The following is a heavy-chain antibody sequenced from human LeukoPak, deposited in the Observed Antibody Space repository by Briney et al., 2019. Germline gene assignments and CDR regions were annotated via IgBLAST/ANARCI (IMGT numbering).Heavy chain of an antibody. CDR1: GFTFSSYA. D-gene: IGHD6-19*01. CDR3: AKVRETEYSSGWYRAFDY. Sequence: RGSLRLSCAASGFTFSSYAMSWVRQAPGKGLEWVSAISGSGGSTYYADYVKGRFTISRDNSKNTLYLQMNSLRAEDTAVYYCAKVRETEYSSGWYRAFDYWGEATLVTVSS. CDR2: ISGSGGST. V-gene: IGHV3-23*01. J-gene: IGHJ4*02.